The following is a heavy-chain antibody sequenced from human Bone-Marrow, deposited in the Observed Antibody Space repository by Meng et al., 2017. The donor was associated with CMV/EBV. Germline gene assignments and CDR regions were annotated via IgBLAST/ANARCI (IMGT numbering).Heavy chain of an antibody. CDR3: ARDRGDMTTVLF. Sequence: SETLSLTCTVSGGSISSYYWSWIRQPPGKGLEWIGYIYYSGSTNYNPSLKSRVTISVDTSTNQFSLKLSSVTAADTAVYYCARDRGDMTTVLFWGQGTLVTVSS. D-gene: IGHD4-17*01. V-gene: IGHV4-59*12. CDR2: IYYSGST. J-gene: IGHJ4*02. CDR1: GGSISSYY.